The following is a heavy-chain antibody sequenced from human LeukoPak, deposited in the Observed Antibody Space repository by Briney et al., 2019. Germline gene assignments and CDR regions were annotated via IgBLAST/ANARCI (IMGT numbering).Heavy chain of an antibody. CDR3: ARDKGSTVTTRDWFDP. J-gene: IGHJ5*02. Sequence: GASVKVSCKASGYTFTSYGISWVRQAPGQGLEWMGWISAYNGNTNYAQKLQGRVTMTTDTSTSTAYMELRSLRSDDTAVYYCARDKGSTVTTRDWFDPWGQGTLVTVSS. CDR1: GYTFTSYG. V-gene: IGHV1-18*01. D-gene: IGHD4-17*01. CDR2: ISAYNGNT.